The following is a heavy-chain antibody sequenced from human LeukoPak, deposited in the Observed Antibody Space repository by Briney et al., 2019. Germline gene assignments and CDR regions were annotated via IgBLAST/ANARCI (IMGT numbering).Heavy chain of an antibody. CDR3: ARDRLAGDSLFDY. CDR1: GFTFSSYA. J-gene: IGHJ4*02. D-gene: IGHD7-27*01. CDR2: ISYDGSNK. V-gene: IGHV3-30-3*01. Sequence: GRSLRLSCAASGFTFSSYAMHWVRQAPGKGLEWVAVISYDGSNKYYADSVKGRFTTSRDNSKNTLYLQMNSLRAEDTAVYYCARDRLAGDSLFDYWGQGTLVTVSS.